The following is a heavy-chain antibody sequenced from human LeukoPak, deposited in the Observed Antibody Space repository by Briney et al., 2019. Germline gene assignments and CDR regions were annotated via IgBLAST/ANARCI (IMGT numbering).Heavy chain of an antibody. J-gene: IGHJ4*02. V-gene: IGHV4-34*01. CDR2: INRRGST. D-gene: IGHD2-2*01. CDR1: GGSFSGYY. Sequence: PSETLSLTCAVYGGSFSGYYWSWIRQPPGKGLEWIGEINRRGSTNYNPSLKSRVTISVDTSKNQFSLKLSSVTAADTAVYYCAPRPYCSSTSCYEYYWGQGTLVTVSS. CDR3: APRPYCSSTSCYEYY.